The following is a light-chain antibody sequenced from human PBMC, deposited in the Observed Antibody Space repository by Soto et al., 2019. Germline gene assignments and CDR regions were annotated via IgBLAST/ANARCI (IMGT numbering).Light chain of an antibody. CDR1: QDISKY. J-gene: IGKJ5*01. CDR3: QQYDKPPIA. Sequence: DIQMTQSPSSPSASVGDIVNITCQASQDISKYLNWYQHQRGKAPKVLIYDVSNLDTGVHSRGRGSGSGTDFTCPISSLQPADIETDYCQQYDKPPIAFGQGTRLETK. CDR2: DVS. V-gene: IGKV1-33*01.